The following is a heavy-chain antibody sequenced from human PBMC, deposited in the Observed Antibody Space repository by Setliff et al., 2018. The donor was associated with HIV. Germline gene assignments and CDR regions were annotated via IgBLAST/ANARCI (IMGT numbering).Heavy chain of an antibody. CDR1: GGSISSGTYY. Sequence: PSETLSLTCTVAGGSISSGTYYWSWIRQPAGKGLEWIGHIYTSGTTNYNMSLWSRVTISLDASRNQFSLELISVTAADTAVYYCAGGPGTTSIDYWAQGTLVTVSS. CDR2: IYTSGTT. J-gene: IGHJ4*02. D-gene: IGHD1-26*01. V-gene: IGHV4-61*09. CDR3: AGGPGTTSIDY.